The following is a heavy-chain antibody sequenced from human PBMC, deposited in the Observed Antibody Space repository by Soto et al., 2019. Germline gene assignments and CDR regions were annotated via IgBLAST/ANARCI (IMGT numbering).Heavy chain of an antibody. D-gene: IGHD6-6*01. V-gene: IGHV1-69*13. Sequence: SVKVSCKASGGTFSSYAISWVRQAPGQGLEWMGGVIPIFGTANYAQKFQGRVTITADESTSTAYMELSSLRSEDTAVYYCAKDLGIFSSSHYGMDVWGQGTTVTVSS. CDR2: VIPIFGTA. CDR1: GGTFSSYA. CDR3: AKDLGIFSSSHYGMDV. J-gene: IGHJ6*02.